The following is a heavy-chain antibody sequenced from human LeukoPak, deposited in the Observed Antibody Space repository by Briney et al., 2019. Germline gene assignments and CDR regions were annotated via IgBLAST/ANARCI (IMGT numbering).Heavy chain of an antibody. V-gene: IGHV1-69*04. CDR2: IIPILGIA. Sequence: SVNLSCKSSGATFSSYAISWVRQAPGQGLEWMGRIIPILGIANYAQKFQGRVTITADKSTSTAYMELSSLRSEDTAVYYCARDQGGSGYSYGYYWGQGTLVTVSS. CDR1: GATFSSYA. J-gene: IGHJ4*02. D-gene: IGHD5-18*01. CDR3: ARDQGGSGYSYGYY.